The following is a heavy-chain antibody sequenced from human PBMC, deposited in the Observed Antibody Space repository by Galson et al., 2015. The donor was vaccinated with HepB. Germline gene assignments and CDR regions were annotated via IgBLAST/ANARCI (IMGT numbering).Heavy chain of an antibody. V-gene: IGHV3-23*01. CDR2: ITGSSDTT. J-gene: IGHJ4*02. CDR1: GFPLSNYA. D-gene: IGHD3-10*01. CDR3: VNRRVDIRGV. Sequence: SLRLSCAASGFPLSNYAMSWVRQAPGKGLEWVSTITGSSDTTNYADSVKGRFTISRDNSKNTLYLQMNSLRAEDTAIYYCVNRRVDIRGVWDQGTLVTVSS.